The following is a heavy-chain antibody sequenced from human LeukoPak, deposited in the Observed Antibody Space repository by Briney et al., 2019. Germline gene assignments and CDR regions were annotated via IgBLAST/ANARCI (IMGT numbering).Heavy chain of an antibody. V-gene: IGHV1-46*01. D-gene: IGHD2-15*01. CDR1: GYTFTSHY. J-gene: IGHJ4*02. CDR3: ARAFCSGGICYSFFDF. Sequence: ASVKVSCKASGYTFTSHYVHWVRQAPGQGLEWLGVVNPSEGATTYARRFLGRVTVTRDTSTTTVDMELRSLTDEDTAVYYCARAFCSGGICYSFFDFWGQGTLVTVSS. CDR2: VNPSEGAT.